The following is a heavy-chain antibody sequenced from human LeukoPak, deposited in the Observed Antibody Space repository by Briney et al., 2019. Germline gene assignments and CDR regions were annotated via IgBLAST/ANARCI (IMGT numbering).Heavy chain of an antibody. CDR3: AGTKNIAAAGRLDY. Sequence: GGSLRLSCAASAFTFSNYNMNWVRQAPGKGLEWVSYISSSSSTKNYADSVKGRFTISRDNSKNTLYLQMNSLRAEDTAVYYCAGTKNIAAAGRLDYWGQGTLVTVSS. CDR2: ISSSSSTK. J-gene: IGHJ4*02. V-gene: IGHV3-48*01. D-gene: IGHD6-13*01. CDR1: AFTFSNYN.